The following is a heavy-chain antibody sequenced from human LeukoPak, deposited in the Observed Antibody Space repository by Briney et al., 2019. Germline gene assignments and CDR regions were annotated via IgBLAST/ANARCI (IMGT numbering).Heavy chain of an antibody. V-gene: IGHV1-18*01. CDR1: GYTITSYG. Sequence: ASVKVSCKASGYTITSYGISWVRQAPGQGLEWMGWISAYNGNTNYAQKFQGRVTITRNTSISTAYMELSSLRSEDTAVYYCARVEGYGGNYYFDYWGQGTLVTVSS. D-gene: IGHD4-23*01. J-gene: IGHJ4*02. CDR2: ISAYNGNT. CDR3: ARVEGYGGNYYFDY.